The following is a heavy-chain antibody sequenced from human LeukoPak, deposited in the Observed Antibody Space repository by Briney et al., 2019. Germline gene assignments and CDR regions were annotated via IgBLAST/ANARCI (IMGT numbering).Heavy chain of an antibody. CDR2: IIPIFGTA. Sequence: GASVKVSCKASGGTFSSYAISWVRQAPGQGLEWMGGIIPIFGTANYAQKFQGRVTITADESTSTAYMELSSLRSEDTAVYYCARSPRYCSSTSCYWFDYWGQGTLVTVSS. CDR1: GGTFSSYA. D-gene: IGHD2-2*01. J-gene: IGHJ5*01. CDR3: ARSPRYCSSTSCYWFDY. V-gene: IGHV1-69*13.